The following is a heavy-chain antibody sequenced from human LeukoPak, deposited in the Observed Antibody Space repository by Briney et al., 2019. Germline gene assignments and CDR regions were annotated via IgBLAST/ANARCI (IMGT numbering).Heavy chain of an antibody. CDR1: GFTFTDYY. CDR3: ARDYNC. Sequence: GGSLRLSCSASGFTFTDYYMSWVRQAPGKGLEWVSYISPSGTVIYYGDSVKGRFTISRDNAKKSLYLQMNSLRAEDTAVYYSARDYNCWGQGTLVTVSS. J-gene: IGHJ4*02. V-gene: IGHV3-11*01. CDR2: ISPSGTVI. D-gene: IGHD3-10*01.